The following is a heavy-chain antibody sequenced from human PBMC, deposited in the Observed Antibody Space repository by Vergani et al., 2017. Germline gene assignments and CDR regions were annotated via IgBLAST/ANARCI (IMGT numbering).Heavy chain of an antibody. CDR2: IKRDGRT. Sequence: VELLESGGGLAQPGGSLRVSCSASGFRVTTYYMSWVRQAPGKGLEWVSVIKRDGRTSYAESVRGRFTISRDTSRNAVYLQMNILRVEDTGVYYCTRSECSRTTGYGHSFDLGGHGIQGTVCS. CDR3: TRSECSRTTGYGHSFDL. V-gene: IGHV3-66*02. D-gene: IGHD4-17*01. CDR1: GFRVTTYY. J-gene: IGHJ4*01.